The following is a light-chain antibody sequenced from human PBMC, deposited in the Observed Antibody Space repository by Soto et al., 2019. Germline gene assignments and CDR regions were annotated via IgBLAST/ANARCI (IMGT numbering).Light chain of an antibody. J-gene: IGLJ1*01. CDR3: SLYTSISTYV. V-gene: IGLV1-47*02. CDR2: SNN. Sequence: QSVLTHPPSASWTPGQRVTISCSGSSSNIGSNYVYWYQQLPGTAPKLLIYSNNQRPSGVPDRFSGSKSGTSASLAISGLQAEDEADYYCSLYTSISTYVFGTGTKVTV. CDR1: SSNIGSNY.